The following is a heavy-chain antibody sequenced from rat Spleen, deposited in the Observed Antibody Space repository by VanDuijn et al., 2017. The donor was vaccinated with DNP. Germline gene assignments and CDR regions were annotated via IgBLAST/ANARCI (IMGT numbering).Heavy chain of an antibody. V-gene: IGHV2S12*01. CDR1: GFSLTNYG. D-gene: IGHD1-12*02. CDR2: ISSGGST. J-gene: IGHJ4*01. Sequence: QVQLKESGPGLVQPSQTLSLTCTVSGFSLTNYGLSWVRQPPGKGLEWIAAISSGGSTYYNSALKSRLSISRDTSKSQVFLKMNSLQTEDTAIYFCTRAGSYAMDAWGQGTSVTVSS. CDR3: TRAGSYAMDA.